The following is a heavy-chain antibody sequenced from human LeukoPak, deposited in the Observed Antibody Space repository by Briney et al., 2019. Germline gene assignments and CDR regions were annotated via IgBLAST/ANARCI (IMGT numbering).Heavy chain of an antibody. J-gene: IGHJ5*02. CDR1: GYTFTNYC. D-gene: IGHD2-15*01. CDR3: ARYNHGGSLSWFDP. Sequence: SVKVSCKASGYTFTNYCISRLRQAPGKGLEWMGWISAYNGNTNYAQEFQGRVTITTNTSKSTAYIVLEGLSSDDSEVYHVARYNHGGSLSWFDPWGQATLVTVSS. V-gene: IGHV1-18*01. CDR2: ISAYNGNT.